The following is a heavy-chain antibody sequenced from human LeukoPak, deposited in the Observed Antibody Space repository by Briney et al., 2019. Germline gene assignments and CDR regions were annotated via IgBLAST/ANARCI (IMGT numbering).Heavy chain of an antibody. CDR3: ARLRCGGDCYSTPYYFDY. Sequence: GGSLRLSCAASGFTFDDYGMSWVRQAPGKGLEWVSGINWNGGSTGYADSVKGRLTLSRDNAKNSLYLQMNSLRAEDTALYYCARLRCGGDCYSTPYYFDYWGQGTLVTVSS. V-gene: IGHV3-20*04. CDR2: INWNGGST. J-gene: IGHJ4*02. CDR1: GFTFDDYG. D-gene: IGHD2-21*01.